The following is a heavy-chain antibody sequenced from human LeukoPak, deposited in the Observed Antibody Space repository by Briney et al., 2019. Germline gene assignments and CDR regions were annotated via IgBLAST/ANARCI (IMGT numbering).Heavy chain of an antibody. CDR1: GFIFSDFS. Sequence: GGSLRLSCTVSGFIFSDFSMSWVRQAPGKGLEWVAKMSEDGNEIFYVDSVKGRFTISRDNTKKSLYLQLNSLRPEDSAVYYCANPPTVTTIRFDPWGQGTLVTVSS. D-gene: IGHD4-17*01. J-gene: IGHJ5*02. V-gene: IGHV3-7*03. CDR3: ANPPTVTTIRFDP. CDR2: MSEDGNEI.